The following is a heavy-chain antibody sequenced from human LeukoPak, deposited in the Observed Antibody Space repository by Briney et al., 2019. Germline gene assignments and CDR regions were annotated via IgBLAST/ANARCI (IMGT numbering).Heavy chain of an antibody. CDR1: GFTFGGYG. CDR2: IAYDGSRA. V-gene: IGHV3-33*01. J-gene: IGHJ4*02. D-gene: IGHD1-14*01. Sequence: PGGSLRLSCAGSGFTFGGYGMHWFRQTPGKGLEWVAVIAYDGSRAFYADSVKGRLTISRDNSKNTMSVQMDDLRAEDTAVHYCTRYNHDHFDYWGEGTLVTVSS. CDR3: TRYNHDHFDY.